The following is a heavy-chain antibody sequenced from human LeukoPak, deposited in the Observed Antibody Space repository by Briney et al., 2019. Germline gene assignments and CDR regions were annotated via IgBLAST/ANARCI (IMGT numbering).Heavy chain of an antibody. V-gene: IGHV3-30*02. CDR3: ARSYCSGGSCYFFVSRPLWADAFDI. CDR2: IRYDGSNK. CDR1: GFTFSSYG. Sequence: GGSLRLSCAASGFTFSSYGMHWVRQAPCKGLEWVAFIRYDGSNKYYADSVKGRFTISRDNSKNTLYLQMNSLRAEDTAVYYCARSYCSGGSCYFFVSRPLWADAFDIWGQGTMVTVSS. D-gene: IGHD2-15*01. J-gene: IGHJ3*02.